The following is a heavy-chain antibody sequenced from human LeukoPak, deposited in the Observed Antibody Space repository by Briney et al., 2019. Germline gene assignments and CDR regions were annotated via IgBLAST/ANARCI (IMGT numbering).Heavy chain of an antibody. V-gene: IGHV4-4*07. CDR2: IYRSGST. D-gene: IGHD3-22*01. Sequence: SETLSLTCTVSGGSISSDYWIWRRQPAGKGLEWIGRIYRSGSTNYNPSLKSRVSMSIDTSKDELYLKLSSVTAADTAVYYCARVRDDSRGCGSDLGYWGQGILVTVS. CDR1: GGSISSDY. J-gene: IGHJ4*02. CDR3: ARVRDDSRGCGSDLGY.